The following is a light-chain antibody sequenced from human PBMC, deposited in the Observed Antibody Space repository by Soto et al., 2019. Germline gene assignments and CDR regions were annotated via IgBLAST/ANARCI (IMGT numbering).Light chain of an antibody. Sequence: EIVLTQSPATLSLSPGERATISCRASQSVDNYLAWYQQKPGKAPRLLIYDASNRATGVPARFSGSGSGTDFTLTISSLEPEDVAVYYCQQRSNWLFGGGTKVEIK. CDR3: QQRSNWL. V-gene: IGKV3-11*01. CDR2: DAS. J-gene: IGKJ4*01. CDR1: QSVDNY.